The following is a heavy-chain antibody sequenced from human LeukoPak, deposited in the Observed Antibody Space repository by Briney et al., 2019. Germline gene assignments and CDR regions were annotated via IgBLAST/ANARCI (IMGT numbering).Heavy chain of an antibody. CDR3: ARDLANYYDSSGSGDY. V-gene: IGHV3-21*01. D-gene: IGHD3-22*01. J-gene: IGHJ4*02. CDR2: ISSSSSHI. Sequence: GGSLRLSCAASGFTFSSYSMNWVRQAPGKGLEWVSSISSSSSHIYYADSVKGRFTISRDNAKNSLYLQMNSLRAEDTAVYYCARDLANYYDSSGSGDYWGQGTLVTVSS. CDR1: GFTFSSYS.